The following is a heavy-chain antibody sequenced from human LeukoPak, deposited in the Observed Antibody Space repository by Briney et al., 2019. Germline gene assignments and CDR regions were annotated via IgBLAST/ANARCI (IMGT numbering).Heavy chain of an antibody. CDR1: GFTFSDYY. CDR2: ISSSSSYT. V-gene: IGHV3-11*06. D-gene: IGHD6-13*01. Sequence: PGGSLRLSCAASGFTFSDYYMSWLRQAPGKGLEWVSYISSSSSYTNYADSVKGRFTISRDNAKNSLHLQMNSLRAEDTAVYYCARAPAGYSVDYWGQGTLVTVSS. CDR3: ARAPAGYSVDY. J-gene: IGHJ4*02.